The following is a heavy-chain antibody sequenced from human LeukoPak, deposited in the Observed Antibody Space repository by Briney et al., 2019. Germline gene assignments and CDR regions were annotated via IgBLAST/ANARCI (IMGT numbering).Heavy chain of an antibody. J-gene: IGHJ5*02. CDR2: ISHDGGAR. Sequence: GGSLRLSGAVSGFSIGNYGMHWVRQAPDKGLEWVAMISHDGGARYYGDSVKGRLTISRDNSENTLYLQMNSLRVEDTAVYYCARDWGSSGWYNWFDPWGQGTLVTVSS. CDR3: ARDWGSSGWYNWFDP. CDR1: GFSIGNYG. D-gene: IGHD6-19*01. V-gene: IGHV3-30*03.